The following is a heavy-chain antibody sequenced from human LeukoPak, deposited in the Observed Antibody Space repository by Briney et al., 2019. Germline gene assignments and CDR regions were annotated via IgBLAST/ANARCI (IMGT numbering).Heavy chain of an antibody. V-gene: IGHV1-2*04. J-gene: IGHJ3*02. Sequence: APVKVSCKASGYTFTGYYMHWVRQAPGQGLEWMGWINPNSGGTNYAQKFQGWVTMTRDTSISTAYMELSRLRSDDTAVYYCARAGGYSYGDAFDIWGQGTMVTVSS. CDR3: ARAGGYSYGDAFDI. CDR2: INPNSGGT. CDR1: GYTFTGYY. D-gene: IGHD5-18*01.